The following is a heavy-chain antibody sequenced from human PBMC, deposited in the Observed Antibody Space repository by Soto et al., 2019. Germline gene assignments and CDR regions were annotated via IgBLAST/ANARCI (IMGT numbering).Heavy chain of an antibody. Sequence: QVQLVQSGAEVKKPGSSVKVSCKASGGTFSSYAISWVRQAPGQGLEWMGGIIPIFGTANYAQKFQGRVTITADESTRTAYMELSSLRSEDTAVYYCARQTIASEYYYDSSGYHYYFDHWGQGTLVTVSS. CDR1: GGTFSSYA. V-gene: IGHV1-69*01. D-gene: IGHD3-22*01. CDR3: ARQTIASEYYYDSSGYHYYFDH. CDR2: IIPIFGTA. J-gene: IGHJ4*02.